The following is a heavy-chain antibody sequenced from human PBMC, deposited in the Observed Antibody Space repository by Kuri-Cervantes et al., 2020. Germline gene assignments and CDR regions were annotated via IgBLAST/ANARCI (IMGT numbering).Heavy chain of an antibody. CDR1: GFTFSSYG. CDR2: IEKGGNEK. CDR3: ARLRKGGFYDS. J-gene: IGHJ4*02. V-gene: IGHV3-7*01. Sequence: GESLKISCAASGFTFSSYGMRWVRQAPGKGLEWVANIEKGGNEKYYLDSMKGRFTISRDNAKNALILQVRSLRVEDTAIYYCARLRKGGFYDSWGQGTLVTVSS. D-gene: IGHD2/OR15-2a*01.